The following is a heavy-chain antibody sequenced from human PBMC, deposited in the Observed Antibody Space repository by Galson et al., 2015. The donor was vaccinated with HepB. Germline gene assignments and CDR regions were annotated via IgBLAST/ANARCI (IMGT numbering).Heavy chain of an antibody. J-gene: IGHJ4*02. CDR2: ISSSSTYI. Sequence: SLRLSCAASGFTFTSYAMNWVRQAPGKGLEWVASISSSSTYIFYADSVKGRFTISRDNAKNSLYLQMSSLEVGDTAVYYCARSKLFYWGQGTWVTVSS. D-gene: IGHD1-7*01. CDR3: ARSKLFY. V-gene: IGHV3-21*01. CDR1: GFTFTSYA.